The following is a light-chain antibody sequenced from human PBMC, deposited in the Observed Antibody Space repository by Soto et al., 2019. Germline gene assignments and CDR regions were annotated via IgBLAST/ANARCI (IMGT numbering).Light chain of an antibody. CDR3: QQLNSYPLT. J-gene: IGKJ4*01. CDR1: QSISSW. CDR2: AAS. Sequence: DIQMTQSPSTLSASVGDRVTITCRASQSISSWLSWYQQKPGKAPNLLIYAASSLQSGVPSRFSGSGSGTEFTLTISSLQPEDFATYYCQQLNSYPLTFGGGTKVDIK. V-gene: IGKV1-9*01.